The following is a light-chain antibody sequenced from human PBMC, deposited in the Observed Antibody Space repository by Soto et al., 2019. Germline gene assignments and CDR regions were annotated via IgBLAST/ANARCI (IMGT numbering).Light chain of an antibody. Sequence: DIVMTQSADALRVSLGERATISCTSSLNIYFKSNNRNYLAWYQQKTGQPPKLLVYWASTRESGVPDRFNVSRSRKSFTLKIATVQFCAVEVYYCEQYFITRLTLGRGTKVEIK. CDR2: WAS. V-gene: IGKV4-1*01. CDR3: EQYFITRLT. CDR1: LNIYFKSNNRNY. J-gene: IGKJ4*01.